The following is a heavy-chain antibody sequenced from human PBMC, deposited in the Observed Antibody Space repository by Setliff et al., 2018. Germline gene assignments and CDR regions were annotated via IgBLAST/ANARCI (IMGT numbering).Heavy chain of an antibody. CDR1: GYTFTDYY. V-gene: IGHV1-2*06. Sequence: ASVKVSCKASGYTFTDYYIHWVRQAPGRGLEWMGRINPDSGGTNYAQKFQGRVTMTRDTSISTAYMELSRLRSDDTAVYYCARSSWSYYGMDVWGQGTTVTSP. CDR2: INPDSGGT. D-gene: IGHD6-13*01. CDR3: ARSSWSYYGMDV. J-gene: IGHJ6*02.